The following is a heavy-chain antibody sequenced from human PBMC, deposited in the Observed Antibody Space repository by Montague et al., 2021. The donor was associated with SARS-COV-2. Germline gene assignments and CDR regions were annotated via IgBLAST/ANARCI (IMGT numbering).Heavy chain of an antibody. J-gene: IGHJ6*02. CDR2: IYSGGST. CDR3: ARGEQQQLNFYYYYYYGMDV. V-gene: IGHV3-53*01. D-gene: IGHD6-13*01. CDR1: GFTVSSNY. Sequence: SLRLSCAASGFTVSSNYMSWVRQAPGKGLEWVSVIYSGGSTHYADSVKGRFTISRDNSKNTLYLQMNSLRAEDTAVYYCARGEQQQLNFYYYYYYGMDVWGQGTTVTVSS.